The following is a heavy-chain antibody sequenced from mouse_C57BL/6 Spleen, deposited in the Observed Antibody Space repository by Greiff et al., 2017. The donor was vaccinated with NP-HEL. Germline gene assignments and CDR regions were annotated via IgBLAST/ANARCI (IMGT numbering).Heavy chain of an antibody. CDR1: GYAFSSYW. CDR3: ARKDSFYAMDY. CDR2: IYPGDGDT. Sequence: QVQLKESGAELVKPGASVKISCKASGYAFSSYWMNWVKQRPGKGLEWIGQIYPGDGDTNYNGKFKGKATLTADKSSSTAYMQLSSLTSEDSAVYFCARKDSFYAMDYWGQGTSVTVSS. J-gene: IGHJ4*01. V-gene: IGHV1-80*01.